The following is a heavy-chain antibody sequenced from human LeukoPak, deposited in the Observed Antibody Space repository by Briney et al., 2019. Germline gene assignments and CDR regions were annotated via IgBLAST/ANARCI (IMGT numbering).Heavy chain of an antibody. CDR2: IYYSGST. CDR1: GRPISSYY. Sequence: PSETLSLTCTVSGRPISSYYWSWIRQPPGKGLEWIGYIYYSGSTNYNPSLKSRVNISVDTSKNQFSLKLSSVTAADTAVYYCAGGTTVTTVSCDYGGQGTLVTVSS. D-gene: IGHD4-17*01. J-gene: IGHJ4*02. CDR3: AGGTTVTTVSCDY. V-gene: IGHV4-59*08.